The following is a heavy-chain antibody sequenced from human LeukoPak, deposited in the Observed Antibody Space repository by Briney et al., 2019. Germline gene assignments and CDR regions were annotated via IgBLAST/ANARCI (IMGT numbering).Heavy chain of an antibody. CDR3: ARDEGSSSTFDY. D-gene: IGHD6-6*01. Sequence: GGSLRLSCAASGFTFSSYAMSWVRQAPGKGLEWVSAISGSGGSTYYADSVKGRFTISRDNSKNTLYLQMNSLRAEDTAVYYCARDEGSSSTFDYWGQGTLVTVSS. V-gene: IGHV3-23*01. J-gene: IGHJ4*02. CDR2: ISGSGGST. CDR1: GFTFSSYA.